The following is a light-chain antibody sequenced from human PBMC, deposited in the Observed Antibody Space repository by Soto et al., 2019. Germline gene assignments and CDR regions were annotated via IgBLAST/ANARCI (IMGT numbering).Light chain of an antibody. CDR3: SSYTSSSTLYV. V-gene: IGLV2-14*01. Sequence: QSALTQPASVSGSPGQSITISCTGTSSDVGGYNYVSWYQQHPGKAPKLMIYEVSNRPSGVSTRFSGSKSGNTASLTISGLQAEDEADYYCSSYTSSSTLYVLGPGTKLTVL. CDR2: EVS. J-gene: IGLJ1*01. CDR1: SSDVGGYNY.